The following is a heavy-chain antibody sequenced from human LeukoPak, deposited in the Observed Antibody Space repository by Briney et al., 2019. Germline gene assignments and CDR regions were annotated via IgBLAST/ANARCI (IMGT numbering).Heavy chain of an antibody. CDR2: ISSSGHDI. J-gene: IGHJ6*01. CDR3: ARHGDGFYYGMDV. D-gene: IGHD4-17*01. Sequence: PGGSLRLSRAASDFTFSRYSMNWFRQAPGEGLEWVSSISSSGHDIYYADSVKGRFTISRDNAKNSLYLQMNSLRDEDTAVYYCARHGDGFYYGMDVWGQGTTVTVSS. V-gene: IGHV3-21*01. CDR1: DFTFSRYS.